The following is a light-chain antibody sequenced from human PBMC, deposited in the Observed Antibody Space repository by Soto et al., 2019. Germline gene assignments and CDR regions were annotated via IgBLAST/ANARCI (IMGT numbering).Light chain of an antibody. CDR2: TAS. CDR1: HGIRNW. Sequence: DIHMTHSPSSVSSSVGDRGTISCGASHGIRNWLAWFQQKPGKAPKLLIYTASRLQSGVPSRFSGSGSGTDFTLTISSLQPEDFATYYCQQSNSCPLTFGQGTKVDIK. J-gene: IGKJ1*01. V-gene: IGKV1-12*01. CDR3: QQSNSCPLT.